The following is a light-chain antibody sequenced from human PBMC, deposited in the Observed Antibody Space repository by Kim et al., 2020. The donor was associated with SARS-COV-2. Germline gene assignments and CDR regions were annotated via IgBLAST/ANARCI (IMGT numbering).Light chain of an antibody. Sequence: SYELTQPPSVSVAPGKTARITCGGNNIGSKSVHWYQQKPGQAPVLGIYYDSDRPSGIPERFSGSNSGNTATLTISRVEAGDEADYYCQVWDSSRVVFGGGTKLTVL. CDR2: YDS. CDR1: NIGSKS. CDR3: QVWDSSRVV. V-gene: IGLV3-21*04. J-gene: IGLJ2*01.